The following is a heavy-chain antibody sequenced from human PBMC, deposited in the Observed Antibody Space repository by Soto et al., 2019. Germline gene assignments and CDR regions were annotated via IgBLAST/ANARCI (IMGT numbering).Heavy chain of an antibody. V-gene: IGHV4-59*08. CDR2: IYYSGST. D-gene: IGHD5-12*01. CDR3: ARLGQGESGYDLDFDY. J-gene: IGHJ4*02. Sequence: FETKPLPCTVVCGTISNYYWRWIRKQTGKGLEWIGYIYYSGSTNYNPSLKSRVTISVDTSKNQFSLKLSSVTAADTAVYYCARLGQGESGYDLDFDYWGQGTLVTVSS. CDR1: CGTISNYY.